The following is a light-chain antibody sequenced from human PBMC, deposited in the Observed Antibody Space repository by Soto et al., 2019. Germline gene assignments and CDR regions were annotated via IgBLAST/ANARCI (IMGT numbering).Light chain of an antibody. CDR1: SSNIGAGYD. V-gene: IGLV1-40*01. Sequence: QSVLTQPPSVSGAPVQRVTISCTGSSSNIGAGYDVHWSQQLPGTAPKLLIYGNSNRPSGVPDRFSGSKSGTSASLAITGLQAEDEADYYCQAYDSSLSGWVFGGGTKLTVL. J-gene: IGLJ3*02. CDR2: GNS. CDR3: QAYDSSLSGWV.